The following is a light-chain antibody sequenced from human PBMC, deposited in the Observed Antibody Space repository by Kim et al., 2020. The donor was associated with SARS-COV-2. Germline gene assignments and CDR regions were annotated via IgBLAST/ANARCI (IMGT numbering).Light chain of an antibody. CDR2: GAS. CDR1: QSISSNY. CDR3: QQYGNSPLT. J-gene: IGKJ4*01. V-gene: IGKV3-20*01. Sequence: EIVLTQSPGTLSLSPGERATLSCRASQSISSNYLAWYQQKPGQAPRLLISGASRRATGITDRFSGSGSGTDFTLTISRLGPEDFAVYFCQQYGNSPLTFGGGTKVEIK.